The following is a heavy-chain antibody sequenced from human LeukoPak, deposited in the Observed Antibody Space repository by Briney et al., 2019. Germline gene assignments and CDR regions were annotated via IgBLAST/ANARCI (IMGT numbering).Heavy chain of an antibody. CDR3: ARDSLGDNWKQPPYYYYYYMDV. CDR2: IIPIFGTA. J-gene: IGHJ6*03. V-gene: IGHV1-69*05. CDR1: GGTFSSYA. Sequence: SVKVSCKASGGTFSSYAISWVRQAPGQGLEWMGGIIPIFGTANYAQKFQGRVTITTDESTSTAYMELSSLRSEDTAVYYCARDSLGDNWKQPPYYYYYYMDVWGKGTTVTAS. D-gene: IGHD1-20*01.